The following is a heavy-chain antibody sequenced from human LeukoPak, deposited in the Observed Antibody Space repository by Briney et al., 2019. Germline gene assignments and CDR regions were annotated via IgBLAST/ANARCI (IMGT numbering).Heavy chain of an antibody. CDR1: GGTFGSYA. D-gene: IGHD1-26*01. V-gene: IGHV1-18*01. CDR2: ISAYNGNT. J-gene: IGHJ4*02. Sequence: ASVKVFCKASGGTFGSYAISWVRQAPGQGLEWMGWISAYNGNTNYAQKLQGRVTMTTDTSTSTAYMDLRSLRSDDTAFYYCARAAWEGRLGGDYWGQGTLVTVSS. CDR3: ARAAWEGRLGGDY.